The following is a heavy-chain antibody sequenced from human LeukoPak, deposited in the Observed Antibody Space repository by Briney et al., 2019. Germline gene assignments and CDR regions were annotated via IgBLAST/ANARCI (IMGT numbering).Heavy chain of an antibody. D-gene: IGHD5-24*01. Sequence: PSETLSLTCTVSGGSISSYYWSWIRQPPGKGLEWIGYIYYSGSTNYNPSLKSRVTISVDTSKNQFSLKLSSVTAADTAVYYCAGSYRDGTLNFDYWGQGTLVTVSS. CDR1: GGSISSYY. CDR3: AGSYRDGTLNFDY. V-gene: IGHV4-59*01. J-gene: IGHJ4*02. CDR2: IYYSGST.